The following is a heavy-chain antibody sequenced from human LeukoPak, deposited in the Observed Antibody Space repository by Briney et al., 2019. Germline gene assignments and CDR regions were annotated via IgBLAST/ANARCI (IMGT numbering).Heavy chain of an antibody. D-gene: IGHD3-22*01. CDR2: IYYSGST. J-gene: IGHJ4*02. CDR1: GGSISSYY. CDR3: ARRAFSSGYYYFDY. V-gene: IGHV4-59*08. Sequence: SETLSLTCTVSGGSISSYYRSWIRQPPGKGLEWIGYIYYSGSTNYNPSLKSRVTISVDTSKNQFSLKLSPVTAADTAVYYCARRAFSSGYYYFDYWGQGTLVTVSS.